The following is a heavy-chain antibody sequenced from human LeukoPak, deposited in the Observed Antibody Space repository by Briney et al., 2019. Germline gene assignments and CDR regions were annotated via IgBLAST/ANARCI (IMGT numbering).Heavy chain of an antibody. CDR1: GYTFCSYW. CDR2: INSDGRST. V-gene: IGHV3-74*01. Sequence: HPGGSLRLSCAASGYTFCSYWTYWVCQTPGKGLVWVSRINSDGRSTSYAVSVKGRFTISRDNAKNTLYMQMNSLIAEDTAVYYCARGYTYFDYWGQGTLVTVSS. D-gene: IGHD3-16*02. CDR3: ARGYTYFDY. J-gene: IGHJ4*02.